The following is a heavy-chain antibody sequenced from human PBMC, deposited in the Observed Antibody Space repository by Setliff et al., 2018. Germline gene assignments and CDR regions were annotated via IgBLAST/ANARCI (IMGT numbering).Heavy chain of an antibody. CDR3: AKDIYGSGSYGVGGYFDY. V-gene: IGHV3-7*01. CDR2: IKQDGRVK. CDR1: GFTFSSYW. J-gene: IGHJ4*02. Sequence: PGGSLRLSCAASGFTFSSYWMNWVSQAPGKGLEWVANIKQDGRVKNYVDSVKGRFSISRDNTKNSLYLQMNSLRAEDTAVYYCAKDIYGSGSYGVGGYFDYWGQGTQVTVSS. D-gene: IGHD3-10*01.